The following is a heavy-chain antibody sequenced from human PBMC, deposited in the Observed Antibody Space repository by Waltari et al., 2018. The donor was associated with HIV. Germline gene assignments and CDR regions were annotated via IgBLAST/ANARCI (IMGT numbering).Heavy chain of an antibody. CDR3: AKDGSPDYYYYYGMDV. CDR2: IMWNSGSI. V-gene: IGHV3-9*01. Sequence: EVQLVESGGGLVQPGRSLRLPCAASGFTFDDSAMPWVRQAPGRDLEWVSGIMWNSGSIGDADSVKGRFTISRDNAKNSLYLQMNSLRAEDTALYYCAKDGSPDYYYYYGMDVWGQGTTVTVSS. J-gene: IGHJ6*02. CDR1: GFTFDDSA.